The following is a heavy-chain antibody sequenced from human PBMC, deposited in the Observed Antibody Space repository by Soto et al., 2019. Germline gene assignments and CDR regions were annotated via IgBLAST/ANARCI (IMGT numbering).Heavy chain of an antibody. CDR2: ITSDGSGT. J-gene: IGHJ3*02. V-gene: IGHV3-74*03. CDR3: ARETLRDAIDI. CDR1: GFTFSGYW. Sequence: GGSLRLSCAASGFTFSGYWMHWARQAPGKGLEWVSRITSDGSGTAYADSVKGRVSVSRDNAKNSLFLEMNSLRVDDTAVYYCARETLRDAIDIWGQGTMVTVSS.